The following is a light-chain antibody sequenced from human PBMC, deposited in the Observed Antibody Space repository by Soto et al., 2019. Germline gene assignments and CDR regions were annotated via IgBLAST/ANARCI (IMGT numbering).Light chain of an antibody. CDR2: EGN. Sequence: QSVLTQPASVSGSPGQSITISCTGTSSDVGSYNLVSWYQQHPGKAPKVMIYEGNKRPSGVSNRFSGSKSGNTASLTISGLQAEDEADYYGCSYARSSTFDVVFGGGTKLTVL. CDR3: CSYARSSTFDVV. J-gene: IGLJ2*01. CDR1: SSDVGSYNL. V-gene: IGLV2-23*03.